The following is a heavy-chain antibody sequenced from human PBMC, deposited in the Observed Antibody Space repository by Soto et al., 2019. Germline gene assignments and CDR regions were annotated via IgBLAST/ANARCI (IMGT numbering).Heavy chain of an antibody. D-gene: IGHD3-16*02. CDR1: GFTFSSYG. J-gene: IGHJ4*02. Sequence: GGSLRLSCAASGFTFSSYGMHWVRQAPGKGLEWVAVIWYDGSNKYYADSVKGRSTISRDNSKNTLYLQMNSLRAEDTAVYYCARAPTYTFGGVIVHPFDYWGQGTLVTVSS. CDR3: ARAPTYTFGGVIVHPFDY. V-gene: IGHV3-33*01. CDR2: IWYDGSNK.